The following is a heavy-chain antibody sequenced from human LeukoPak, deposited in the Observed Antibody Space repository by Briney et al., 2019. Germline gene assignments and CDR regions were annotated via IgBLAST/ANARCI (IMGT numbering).Heavy chain of an antibody. V-gene: IGHV3-48*03. Sequence: GGSLRLSCAASGFTFSHYNMNWVRQAPGKGLEWVSYISPSGSTTHYADSVKGRFTISRDNAKNSLYLQMNSLRTEDTAVYYCARGRGSWYGVYFDYWGQGTLVTVSS. CDR1: GFTFSHYN. J-gene: IGHJ4*02. CDR2: ISPSGSTT. CDR3: ARGRGSWYGVYFDY. D-gene: IGHD6-13*01.